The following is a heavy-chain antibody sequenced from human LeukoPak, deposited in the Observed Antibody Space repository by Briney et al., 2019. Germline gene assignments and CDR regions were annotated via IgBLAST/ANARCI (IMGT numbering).Heavy chain of an antibody. CDR2: INPSGSTT. D-gene: IGHD4-23*01. CDR1: GYTFTNYY. J-gene: IGHJ4*02. CDR3: ATGYRSTAVSSFDY. V-gene: IGHV1-46*01. Sequence: ASVTVSCKATGYTFTNYYIHWVRQAPGQGLEWMGIINPSGSTTVYAQKFQGRVTMTEDTSTDTAYMELSSLRSEDTAVYYCATGYRSTAVSSFDYWGQGTLVTVSS.